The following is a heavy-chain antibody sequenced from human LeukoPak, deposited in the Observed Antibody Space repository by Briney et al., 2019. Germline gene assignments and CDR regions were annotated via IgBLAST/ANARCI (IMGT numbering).Heavy chain of an antibody. J-gene: IGHJ4*02. Sequence: ASVSVSCKASGYTFTGYYMHWVRQAPGQGLEWMGWINPNSGGTNYAQKFQGRVTITRDTSISTAYMELSRLRSDDTAVYYCARGGGYSYGARYYFDYWGQGTLVTVSS. CDR1: GYTFTGYY. CDR2: INPNSGGT. CDR3: ARGGGYSYGARYYFDY. D-gene: IGHD5-18*01. V-gene: IGHV1-2*02.